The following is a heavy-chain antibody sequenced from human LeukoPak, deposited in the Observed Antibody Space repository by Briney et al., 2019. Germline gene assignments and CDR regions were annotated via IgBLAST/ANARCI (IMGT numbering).Heavy chain of an antibody. CDR2: ISYDGSNK. J-gene: IGHJ4*02. V-gene: IGHV3-30*18. CDR3: AKHGGESYFFDY. CDR1: GFTFSSYG. Sequence: GGSLRLSCAASGFTFSSYGMHWVRQAPGKGLEWVAVISYDGSNKYYADSVRGRFTVSRDNSKNTLYLQMNSLRAEDTAVYYCAKHGGESYFFDYWGQGTLVTVSS. D-gene: IGHD1-26*01.